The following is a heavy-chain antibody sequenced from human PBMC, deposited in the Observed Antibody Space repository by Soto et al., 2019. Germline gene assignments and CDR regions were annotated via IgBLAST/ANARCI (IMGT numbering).Heavy chain of an antibody. J-gene: IGHJ6*02. CDR3: ERHESFIYSYYGMDV. CDR1: GYSFTTYW. CDR2: IHPGDSEI. Sequence: GESLKISCKASGYSFTTYWIAWVRQMPGKGLEWMGIIHPGDSEIRYSPSFQGQVTISADRSISTAYLQWSSLKASDTAMYYCERHESFIYSYYGMDVWGQGTTVPVYS. V-gene: IGHV5-51*01.